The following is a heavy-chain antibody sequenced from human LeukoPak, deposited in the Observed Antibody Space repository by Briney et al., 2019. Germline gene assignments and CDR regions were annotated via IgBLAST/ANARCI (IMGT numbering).Heavy chain of an antibody. CDR3: ARGSTPPRYSSSPTGFDYWAKRSASRYSSSPTGFDY. D-gene: IGHD6-13*01. CDR1: GGSFSGYY. Sequence: PSETLSLTCAVYGGSFSGYYWSWIRQRPGKGLECIGEINHSGSTNYNPSLKSRVIISVDTSKNQFSLKLSSVTAADTAVYYCARGSTPPRYSSSPTGFDYWAKRSASRYSSSPTGFDYWGQGTLVTVSS. CDR2: INHSGST. J-gene: IGHJ4*02. V-gene: IGHV4-34*01.